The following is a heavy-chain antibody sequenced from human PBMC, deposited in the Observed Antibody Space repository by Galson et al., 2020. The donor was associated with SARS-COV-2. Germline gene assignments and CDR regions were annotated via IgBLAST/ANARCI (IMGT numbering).Heavy chain of an antibody. V-gene: IGHV3-72*01. Sequence: GGPLRLSCAAPGTTLSDHYMDWVRQAPGKGLEWVGRTRHKANSYTTEYAASVKGRYTISRDASKTSLYLQMNSLKTEDTVLYYCARANVYYSIWQAFDIWCQGTLVTVSS. CDR1: GTTLSDHY. J-gene: IGHJ3*02. CDR3: ARANVYYSIWQAFDI. CDR2: TRHKANSYTT. D-gene: IGHD3-22*01.